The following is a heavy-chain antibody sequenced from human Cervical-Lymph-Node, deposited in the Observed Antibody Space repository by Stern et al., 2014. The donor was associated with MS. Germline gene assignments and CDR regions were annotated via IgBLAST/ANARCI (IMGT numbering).Heavy chain of an antibody. CDR3: AVLSRVVQAFDI. Sequence: QVQLVQSGAEVKKPGASVKVSCKASGYTFTSYAMHWVRQAPGQRLEWMGWINAGNGNTKYSQKFQGRVTITRDTSASTAYMELSSLRSEDTAVYYCAVLSRVVQAFDIWGQGTMVTVSS. CDR2: INAGNGNT. V-gene: IGHV1-3*01. CDR1: GYTFTSYA. J-gene: IGHJ3*02. D-gene: IGHD2-15*01.